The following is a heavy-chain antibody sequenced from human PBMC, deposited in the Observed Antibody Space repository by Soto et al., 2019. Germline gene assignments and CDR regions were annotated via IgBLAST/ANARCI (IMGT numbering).Heavy chain of an antibody. CDR2: ISSSSSTI. V-gene: IGHV3-48*01. D-gene: IGHD5-12*01. J-gene: IGHJ4*02. CDR3: ASQSSEWLLFAS. CDR1: GFTFSSYS. Sequence: EVQLVESGGGLVQPGGSLRLSCAASGFTFSSYSMNWVRQAPGKGLEWVSYISSSSSTIYYADSVKGRFTISRDNAKNSLALQMNSLRAEDTAVYYCASQSSEWLLFASWGKGTLVTVSS.